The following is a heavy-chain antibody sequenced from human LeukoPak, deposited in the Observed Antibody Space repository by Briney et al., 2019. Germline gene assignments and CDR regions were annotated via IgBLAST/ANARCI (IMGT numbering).Heavy chain of an antibody. CDR2: IRYDGSNK. CDR1: GFTFSSYG. CDR3: ARVTGAIAAAGSYWYFDL. Sequence: GGSLRLSCAASGFTFSSYGMHWVRQAPGKGLEWVAFIRYDGSNKYYADSVKGRFTISRDNSKNTLYLQMKSLRAEDTAVYYCARVTGAIAAAGSYWYFDLWGRGTLVTVSS. D-gene: IGHD6-13*01. V-gene: IGHV3-30*02. J-gene: IGHJ2*01.